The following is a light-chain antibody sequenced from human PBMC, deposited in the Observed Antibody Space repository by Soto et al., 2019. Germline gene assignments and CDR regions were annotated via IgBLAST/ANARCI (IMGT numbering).Light chain of an antibody. CDR2: DAS. V-gene: IGKV3-11*01. CDR3: QQRSNWPLIT. Sequence: EIVLTQSPATLSLSPGDRATLSCRASQSVYKYLAWYQQKPGQAPRLLIYDASNRATGIPARFSGSGFGTDFTLTISSLESGDFAVYYCQQRSNWPLITFGQGTRLEIK. J-gene: IGKJ5*01. CDR1: QSVYKY.